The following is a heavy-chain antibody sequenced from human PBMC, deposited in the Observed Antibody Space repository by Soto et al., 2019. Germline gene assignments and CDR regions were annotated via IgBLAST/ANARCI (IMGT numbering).Heavy chain of an antibody. CDR2: IYPGDSDT. D-gene: IGHD1-7*01. J-gene: IGHJ6*02. Sequence: XESLKVSCQCSGYSFTSYWIGLVRQMPGKGLEWMGIIYPGDSDTRYSPSFQGQVTISADKSISTAYLQWSSLKASDTAMYYCARHVGTTTRLGYGMDVWGQGTTVTVSS. CDR1: GYSFTSYW. CDR3: ARHVGTTTRLGYGMDV. V-gene: IGHV5-51*01.